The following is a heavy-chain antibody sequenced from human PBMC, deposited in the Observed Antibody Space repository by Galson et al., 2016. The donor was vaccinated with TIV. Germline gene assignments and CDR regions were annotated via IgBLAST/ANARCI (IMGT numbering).Heavy chain of an antibody. CDR2: VYAGGST. CDR1: GDALSSDNYY. CDR3: AREGAVRWPSNGFDI. J-gene: IGHJ3*02. D-gene: IGHD4-23*01. Sequence: ETLSLTCTVSGDALSSDNYYWSWVRQPAGKGLEWIGRVYAGGSTIYNPSLMSRLTISVDTSKNQLSLKLTSVTAADTAIYYCAREGAVRWPSNGFDIWGQGTMVAISS. V-gene: IGHV4-61*10.